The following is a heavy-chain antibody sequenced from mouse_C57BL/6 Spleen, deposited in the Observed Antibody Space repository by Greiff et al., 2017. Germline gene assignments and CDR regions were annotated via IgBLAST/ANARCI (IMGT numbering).Heavy chain of an antibody. CDR3: ANPLYYGSSYGYFDV. CDR1: GYAFSSYW. D-gene: IGHD1-1*01. J-gene: IGHJ1*03. V-gene: IGHV1-80*01. Sequence: VQGVESGAELVKPGASVKISCKASGYAFSSYWMNWVKQRPGKGLEWIGQIYPGDGDTNYNGKFKGKATLTADKSSSTAYMQLSSLTSEDSAVYFCANPLYYGSSYGYFDVWGTGTTVTVSS. CDR2: IYPGDGDT.